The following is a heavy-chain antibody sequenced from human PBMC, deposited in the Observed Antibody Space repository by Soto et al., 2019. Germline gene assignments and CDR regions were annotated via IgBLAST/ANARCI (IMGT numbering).Heavy chain of an antibody. D-gene: IGHD4-17*01. CDR2: IRRKSNSYAT. V-gene: IGHV3-73*01. J-gene: IGHJ4*02. Sequence: EVQLVESGGGLVQPGGSLKLSCAVSGFTFSGSALHWSRQASGKGLEWVGRIRRKSNSYATAYAASVKGRFTISRDDSKNTAYLQMNSLKSEDTAVYYCTRGYGDYVRDYWCQGTLVTVSS. CDR1: GFTFSGSA. CDR3: TRGYGDYVRDY.